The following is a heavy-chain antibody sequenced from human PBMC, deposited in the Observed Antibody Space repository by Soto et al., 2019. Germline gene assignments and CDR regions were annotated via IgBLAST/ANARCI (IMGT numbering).Heavy chain of an antibody. V-gene: IGHV6-1*01. CDR2: TYYRSKWYN. CDR3: ARESGIAAAGISQKNYYYYGMDV. D-gene: IGHD6-13*01. CDR1: GDSVSRNSAA. J-gene: IGHJ6*02. Sequence: SQTLSLTCAISGDSVSRNSAAWNWIRQSPSRGLEWLGRTYYRSKWYNDYAVSVKSRITINPDTSKNQFSLQLNSVTPEDTAVYYCARESGIAAAGISQKNYYYYGMDVWGQGTTVTVSS.